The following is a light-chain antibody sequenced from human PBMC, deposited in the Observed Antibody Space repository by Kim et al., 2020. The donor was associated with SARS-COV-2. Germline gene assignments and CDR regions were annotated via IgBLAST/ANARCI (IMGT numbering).Light chain of an antibody. V-gene: IGLV1-40*01. CDR1: SSNIGAGYE. Sequence: VTISGTGSSSNIGAGYEVHWYQQLPGTAPKLLIYGNSNRPSGVPDRFSGSKSGTSASLAITGLQAEDEADYYCQSYDSSLSAPYVFGTGTKVTVL. J-gene: IGLJ1*01. CDR2: GNS. CDR3: QSYDSSLSAPYV.